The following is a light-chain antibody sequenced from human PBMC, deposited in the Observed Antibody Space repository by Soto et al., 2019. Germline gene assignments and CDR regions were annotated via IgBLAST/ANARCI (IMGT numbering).Light chain of an antibody. V-gene: IGKV1-39*01. CDR1: QNIRSY. CDR3: QQSYSSPPT. Sequence: DIQMTQSPSSLSASVGDRVTITCRASQNIRSYLNWYQQRIGKAPKVLIYAASSLQSGVPSRFSGSGSGADFTLTIGSLQPEDFAVYYCQQSYSSPPTFGQGTKVDIK. J-gene: IGKJ1*01. CDR2: AAS.